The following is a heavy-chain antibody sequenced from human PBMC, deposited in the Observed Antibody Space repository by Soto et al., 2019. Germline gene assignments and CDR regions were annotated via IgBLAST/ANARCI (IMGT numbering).Heavy chain of an antibody. J-gene: IGHJ4*02. D-gene: IGHD4-17*01. V-gene: IGHV3-30*18. CDR2: ISYDGSNK. CDR1: GFTFSSYG. CDR3: AKASDGDYYLDY. Sequence: GGSLRLSCAASGFTFSSYGMHWVRQAPGKGLEWGAVISYDGSNKYYADSVKGRFTISRDNSKNTLYLQMNSLRAEDTAVYYCAKASDGDYYLDYWGQGTLVTVSS.